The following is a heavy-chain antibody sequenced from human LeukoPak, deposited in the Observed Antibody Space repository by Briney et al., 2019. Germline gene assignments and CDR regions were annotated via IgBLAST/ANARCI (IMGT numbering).Heavy chain of an antibody. J-gene: IGHJ4*02. Sequence: SETLSLTCTVSGGSVGTGTYYWGWIRQPPEKGLEWIGRIYSSGTTSYNPSLESRVTISMDTSKNQFSLRLDSVTAADTAVYFCVRDRTTYPATFSDYWGQGAMVTVSS. CDR3: VRDRTTYPATFSDY. V-gene: IGHV4-61*02. CDR2: IYSSGTT. CDR1: GGSVGTGTYY. D-gene: IGHD1-14*01.